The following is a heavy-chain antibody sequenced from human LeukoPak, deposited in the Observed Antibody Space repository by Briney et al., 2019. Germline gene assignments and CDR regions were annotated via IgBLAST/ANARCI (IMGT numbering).Heavy chain of an antibody. J-gene: IGHJ2*01. Sequence: SETLSLTCTVSGGSISGYYWSWIRQPPGKGLEWIGYIYSSGTTNYNPSLKSRVTISVDTSKNQFSLKLSSVTAADTAVYYCARAPSVAGWYFDLWGRGTLVTVSS. D-gene: IGHD6-19*01. V-gene: IGHV4-59*01. CDR3: ARAPSVAGWYFDL. CDR1: GGSISGYY. CDR2: IYSSGTT.